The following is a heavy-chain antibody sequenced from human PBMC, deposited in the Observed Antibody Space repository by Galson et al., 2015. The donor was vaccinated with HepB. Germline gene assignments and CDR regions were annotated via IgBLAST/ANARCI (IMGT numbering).Heavy chain of an antibody. V-gene: IGHV3-11*06. CDR3: ARVYFGSGSSSAYWYFDL. CDR2: ISGSGSYT. D-gene: IGHD3-10*01. CDR1: GFTFSDYY. J-gene: IGHJ2*01. Sequence: SLRLSCAASGFTFSDYYMSWIRQAPGKGLEWVSYISGSGSYTNYGDSVKGRFTISRDNAKSSLFLRMNRLSAEDTAVYYCARVYFGSGSSSAYWYFDLWGRGALVTVSS.